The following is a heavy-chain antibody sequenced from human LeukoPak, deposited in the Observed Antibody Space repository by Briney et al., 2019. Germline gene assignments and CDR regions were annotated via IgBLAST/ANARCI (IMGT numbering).Heavy chain of an antibody. CDR2: FYYSGST. D-gene: IGHD2-2*01. CDR3: ARARYGSTSCPYYFDY. Sequence: SETLSLTWTVAGGSITSYYWSWIRQPPGKGLELIGFFYYSGSTNYNPSLKSRVTISLDTSKNQFSLKLTSVTAADTAVYYCARARYGSTSCPYYFDYWGLGTLVTVSS. CDR1: GGSITSYY. J-gene: IGHJ4*02. V-gene: IGHV4-59*01.